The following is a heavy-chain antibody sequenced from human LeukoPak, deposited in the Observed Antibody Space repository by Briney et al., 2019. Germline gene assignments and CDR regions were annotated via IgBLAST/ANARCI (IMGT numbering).Heavy chain of an antibody. CDR3: ARHFLGELPDMDV. J-gene: IGHJ6*02. Sequence: GASVKVSCKASGGTFSCYAISWVRQAPGQGLEWMGGIIPIFGTANYAQKFQGRVTITADESTSTAYMELSSLRSEDTAVYYCARHFLGELPDMDVWGQGTTVTVSS. D-gene: IGHD1-26*01. CDR1: GGTFSCYA. CDR2: IIPIFGTA. V-gene: IGHV1-69*13.